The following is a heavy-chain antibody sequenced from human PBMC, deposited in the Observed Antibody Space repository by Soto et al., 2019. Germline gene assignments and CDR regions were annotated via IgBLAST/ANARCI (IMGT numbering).Heavy chain of an antibody. V-gene: IGHV1-69*06. J-gene: IGHJ4*02. CDR1: GGTYNTFA. Sequence: QVQLVQSGAEVKKPGSSVKVSCKASGGTYNTFAISWVRQAPGHGLEWLGGIIPVLGPAFYAQTFQGRVTITADKSTTTAYLELTSLRSEDTAVYYCVRAAKRYFDYWGQGTLVTVSS. CDR3: VRAAKRYFDY. CDR2: IIPVLGPA.